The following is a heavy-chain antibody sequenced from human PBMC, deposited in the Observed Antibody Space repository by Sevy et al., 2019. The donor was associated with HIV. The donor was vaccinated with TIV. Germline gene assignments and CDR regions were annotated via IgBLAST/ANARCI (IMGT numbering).Heavy chain of an antibody. CDR3: AKDVVGGYYDSTGYSDH. V-gene: IGHV3-23*01. J-gene: IGHJ4*02. CDR2: INSGGGST. D-gene: IGHD3-22*01. Sequence: GGSLRLSCAASGFTFTEFVMSWVRQAPGKGLEWVSTINSGGGSTYYADSVKGRFTISRDNSQNTLDLQMNSLRAEDTAVYYCAKDVVGGYYDSTGYSDHWGQGTLVTVSS. CDR1: GFTFTEFV.